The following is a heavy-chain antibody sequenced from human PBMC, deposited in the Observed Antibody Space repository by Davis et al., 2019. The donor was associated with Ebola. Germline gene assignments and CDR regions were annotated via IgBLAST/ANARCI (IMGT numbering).Heavy chain of an antibody. V-gene: IGHV3-30-3*02. CDR1: GFAFRSYA. J-gene: IGHJ6*02. CDR3: AKTVEYSRANYYYYGMDV. D-gene: IGHD6-6*01. Sequence: GGSLRLSCAASGFAFRSYAMHWVRQAPGKGLEWVAVISFDGSNKYRADSFVGRFTISRDNSKNLVYLQMSSLRPEDTAVYYCAKTVEYSRANYYYYGMDVWGQGTTVTVSS. CDR2: ISFDGSNK.